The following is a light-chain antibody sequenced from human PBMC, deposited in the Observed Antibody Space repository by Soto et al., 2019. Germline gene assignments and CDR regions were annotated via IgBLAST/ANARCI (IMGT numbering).Light chain of an antibody. CDR2: DAS. V-gene: IGKV3-11*01. Sequence: EIVLTQSPATLSLSPGERATLSCRASQNISRYLAWYQQKPGQAPRLLIYDASNRATGIPARFSGSGSGTDFTLTISSLEPEDFAVYYCQQRSNWPPYTFGQGTKLEIK. CDR1: QNISRY. CDR3: QQRSNWPPYT. J-gene: IGKJ2*01.